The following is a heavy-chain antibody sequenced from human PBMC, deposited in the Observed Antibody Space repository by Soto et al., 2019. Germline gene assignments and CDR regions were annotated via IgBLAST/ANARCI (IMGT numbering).Heavy chain of an antibody. V-gene: IGHV4-4*02. CDR2: LFYSGST. Sequence: PGGSLRLSCVASGIEFSNYAMSWVRQAPGKGLEWLGELFYSGSTKYNPSLSSRVTISADQSNNVFSLRLTSVTAADTAMYYCVHHGGVPYYHDVWGQGVLVTVSS. CDR3: VHHGGVPYYHDV. CDR1: GIEFSNYAM. J-gene: IGHJ4*02. D-gene: IGHD2-8*01.